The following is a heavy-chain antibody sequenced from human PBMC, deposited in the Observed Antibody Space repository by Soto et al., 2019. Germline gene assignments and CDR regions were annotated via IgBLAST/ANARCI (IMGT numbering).Heavy chain of an antibody. CDR2: ISGSGGST. J-gene: IGHJ6*02. CDR1: GFTFSSYA. CDR3: AKDRGGSSWFYGLDV. D-gene: IGHD6-19*01. Sequence: GGSLRLSCAASGFTFSSYAMSWVRQAPGKGLEWVSAISGSGGSTYYADSVKGRFTISRDNSKNTLYLQMNSLTAEDTAVYYCAKDRGGSSWFYGLDVWGQGTTVTVSS. V-gene: IGHV3-23*01.